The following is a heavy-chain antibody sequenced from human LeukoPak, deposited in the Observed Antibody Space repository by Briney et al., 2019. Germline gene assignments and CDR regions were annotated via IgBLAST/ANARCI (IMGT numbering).Heavy chain of an antibody. CDR2: ISSNGGSI. Sequence: PGGSLRLSCAASGFAFSSYAMHWVRQAPGKGLEYVSAISSNGGSIYYANSVKGRFTISRDNSKNTLYLQMGSLRAEDLAVYYCASDSKSSGYYKYWGQGTLVTVSS. J-gene: IGHJ4*02. V-gene: IGHV3-64*01. D-gene: IGHD3-22*01. CDR1: GFAFSSYA. CDR3: ASDSKSSGYYKY.